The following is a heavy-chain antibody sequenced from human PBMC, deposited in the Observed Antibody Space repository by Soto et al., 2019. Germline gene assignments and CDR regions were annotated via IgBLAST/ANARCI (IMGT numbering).Heavy chain of an antibody. CDR3: ARDTYSSTPATIMDY. J-gene: IGHJ4*01. V-gene: IGHV3-48*02. Sequence: PVGSLRLSCAASGFTFTRHSMNCVRQAAGKGLEWISYISDSSGTIYYADSVKGRFTISRDNVQNSLYLQMNSLRDEDTAVYYCARDTYSSTPATIMDYWGHGSKVTVYS. CDR2: ISDSSGTI. CDR1: GFTFTRHS. D-gene: IGHD3-16*01.